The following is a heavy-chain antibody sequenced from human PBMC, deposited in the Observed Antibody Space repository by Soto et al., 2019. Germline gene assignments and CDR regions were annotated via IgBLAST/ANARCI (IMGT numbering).Heavy chain of an antibody. D-gene: IGHD3-10*01. CDR2: ISWNSGSI. V-gene: IGHV3-9*01. J-gene: IGHJ5*02. CDR1: GFTFDDYA. CDR3: AKDIAPVFSAGSGGFDP. Sequence: GGSLRLSCAASGFTFDDYAMHWVRQAPGKGLEWVSGISWNSGSIGYADSVKGRFTISRDNAKNSLYLQMNSLRAEDTALYYCAKDIAPVFSAGSGGFDPWGQGTLVTVSS.